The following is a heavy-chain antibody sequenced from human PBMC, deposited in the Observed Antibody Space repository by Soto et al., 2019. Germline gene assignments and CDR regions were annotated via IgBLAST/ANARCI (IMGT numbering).Heavy chain of an antibody. Sequence: QVQLVQSGAEVKKPGSSVKVSCKASGGTFKSYAISWVRQAPGQGFEWMGGIIPILGTSNYAQKFQGRVTITADKSANTAYMELSSLRSEDTAVYYCARSRYYYGSGSYYNGDYWGQGTLVTVSS. CDR3: ARSRYYYGSGSYYNGDY. D-gene: IGHD3-10*01. J-gene: IGHJ4*02. CDR2: IIPILGTS. CDR1: GGTFKSYA. V-gene: IGHV1-69*06.